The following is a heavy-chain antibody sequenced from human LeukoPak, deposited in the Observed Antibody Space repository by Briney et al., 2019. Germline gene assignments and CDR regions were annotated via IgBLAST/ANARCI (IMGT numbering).Heavy chain of an antibody. CDR3: ARSKRWYSTDAFDI. Sequence: PGGSLRLSGAASGFTFSSHWMHWVRQAPGKGLVWVSRINGDGSNTTYADSVKGRFTISRDNAKNTLYLQMNSLRAEDTAVYHCARSKRWYSTDAFDIWGQGTMVTVSS. V-gene: IGHV3-74*03. J-gene: IGHJ3*02. CDR2: INGDGSNT. CDR1: GFTFSSHW. D-gene: IGHD2-15*01.